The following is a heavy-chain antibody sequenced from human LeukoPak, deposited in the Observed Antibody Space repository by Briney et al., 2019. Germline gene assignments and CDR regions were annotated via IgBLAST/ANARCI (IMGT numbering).Heavy chain of an antibody. J-gene: IGHJ6*03. CDR2: INDNGDGT. Sequence: GGSLRLSCAASGFTFSSYAMSWVRQAPGRGLKWVSTINDNGDGTYYADSVKGRFTISRDNSYNTVSLQMNSLRDEDTGVYYCAKGLRTGVGPYMGYHYYMDVWGKGATVTVSS. CDR1: GFTFSSYA. V-gene: IGHV3-23*01. D-gene: IGHD3-16*01. CDR3: AKGLRTGVGPYMGYHYYMDV.